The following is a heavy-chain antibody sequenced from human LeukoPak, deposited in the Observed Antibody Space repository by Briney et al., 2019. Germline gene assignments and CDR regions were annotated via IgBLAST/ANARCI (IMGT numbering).Heavy chain of an antibody. CDR3: AKEIFGVPAAISAY. CDR2: ISGSGGST. D-gene: IGHD2-2*02. CDR1: GFTFSSYA. Sequence: GGSLRLSRAASGFTFSSYAMSWVRQAPGKGLEWVSAISGSGGSTYYADSVKGRFTISRDNSKNTLHLQMNSLRAEDTAVYYCAKEIFGVPAAISAYWGQGTPVTVSS. J-gene: IGHJ4*02. V-gene: IGHV3-23*01.